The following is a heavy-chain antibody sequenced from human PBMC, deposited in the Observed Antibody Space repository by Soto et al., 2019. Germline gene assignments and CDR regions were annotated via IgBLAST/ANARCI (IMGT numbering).Heavy chain of an antibody. J-gene: IGHJ6*02. CDR1: GFTFSSYA. D-gene: IGHD3-9*01. CDR2: ISGSGGST. CDR3: AKVIYDILTGSDYGMDV. V-gene: IGHV3-23*01. Sequence: GGSLRLSCAASGFTFSSYAMSWVRQAPGKGLEWVSAISGSGGSTYYADSVKGRFTISRDNSKNTLYLQMNSLRAEDTAVYYCAKVIYDILTGSDYGMDVWGQGTTVTVS.